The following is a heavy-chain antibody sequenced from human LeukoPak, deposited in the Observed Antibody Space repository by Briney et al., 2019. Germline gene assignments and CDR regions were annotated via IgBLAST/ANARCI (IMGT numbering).Heavy chain of an antibody. V-gene: IGHV3-23*01. Sequence: GGSLRLSCAASGFTFSNYAMTWVRQAPGKGLEWVPAIGDNGISTWYADSVKGRFTISRDNSKSTPYLHMNSLRAEDTAVYYCAKDLGKQLDRELYYFDYWGQGTLVTVSS. D-gene: IGHD6-6*01. CDR2: IGDNGIST. CDR3: AKDLGKQLDRELYYFDY. CDR1: GFTFSNYA. J-gene: IGHJ4*02.